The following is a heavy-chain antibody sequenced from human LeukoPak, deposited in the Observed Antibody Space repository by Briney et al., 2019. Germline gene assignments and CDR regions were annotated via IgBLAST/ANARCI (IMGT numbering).Heavy chain of an antibody. J-gene: IGHJ5*02. Sequence: GGSLRLSCAASGFTFSSYGMHWVRQAPGKGLEWVAVISYDGSNKYYADSVKGRFTTSRDNSKNTLYLQMTSLRPEDTAVYYCTRGLGAIRGGWFDPWGQGTLVTVSS. CDR2: ISYDGSNK. CDR1: GFTFSSYG. CDR3: TRGLGAIRGGWFDP. D-gene: IGHD1-26*01. V-gene: IGHV3-30-3*01.